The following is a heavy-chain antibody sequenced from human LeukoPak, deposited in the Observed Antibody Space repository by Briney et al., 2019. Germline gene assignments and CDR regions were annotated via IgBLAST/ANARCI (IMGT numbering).Heavy chain of an antibody. Sequence: PGGSLRLSCAASGFTFRIYDTHWVRQAPGQGLEWVAVMSNDGTNEYYGDSVKGRFTISRDNSRNTLHLQMNSLRPDDTAVYYCAKSIRVIGTTALDYWGPGTLVTVSS. CDR3: AKSIRVIGTTALDY. V-gene: IGHV3-30*18. CDR1: GFTFRIYD. D-gene: IGHD1-20*01. CDR2: MSNDGTNE. J-gene: IGHJ4*02.